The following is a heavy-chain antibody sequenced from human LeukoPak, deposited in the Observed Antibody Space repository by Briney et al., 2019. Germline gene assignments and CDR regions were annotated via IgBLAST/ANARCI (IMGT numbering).Heavy chain of an antibody. CDR2: INSDGSST. D-gene: IGHD1-7*01. CDR1: GFTFSSYW. V-gene: IGHV3-74*01. CDR3: AREGWNYGNWFDP. Sequence: PGGSLRLSCAASGFTFSSYWMHWVRQAPGKGLVWVSRINSDGSSTSYADSVKGRFSISRDNAKNTLYLQMNSLRAEDTAVYYCAREGWNYGNWFDPWGQGTLVTVSS. J-gene: IGHJ5*02.